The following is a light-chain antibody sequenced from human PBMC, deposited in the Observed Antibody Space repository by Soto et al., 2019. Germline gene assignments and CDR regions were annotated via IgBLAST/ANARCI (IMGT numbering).Light chain of an antibody. J-gene: IGLJ1*01. CDR1: SSDVGGYRY. V-gene: IGLV2-8*01. Sequence: QSALTQPPSASGSPGQSVTISCTGTSSDVGGYRYVSWYQQHPGKAPKLIIYEVSKRPSGVPDRFSGSKSGNTASLTVSGLQAEDEADYYCNSYAGGSDVFGTGTKVTVL. CDR2: EVS. CDR3: NSYAGGSDV.